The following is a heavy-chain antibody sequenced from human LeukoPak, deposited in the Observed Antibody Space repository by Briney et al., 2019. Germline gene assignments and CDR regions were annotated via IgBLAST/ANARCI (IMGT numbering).Heavy chain of an antibody. V-gene: IGHV4-59*01. CDR3: ASSRGGCSSTSCYYY. Sequence: PSETLSLTCTVSGGSISSYYWSWIRQPPGKGLEWIGYIYYSGSTNYNPSLKSRVTISVDTSKNQFSLKLSSVIAADTAVYYCASSRGGCSSTSCYYYWGQGTPVTVSS. J-gene: IGHJ4*02. D-gene: IGHD2-2*01. CDR1: GGSISSYY. CDR2: IYYSGST.